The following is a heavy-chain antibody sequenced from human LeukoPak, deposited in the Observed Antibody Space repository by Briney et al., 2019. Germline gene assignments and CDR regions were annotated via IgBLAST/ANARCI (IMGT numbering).Heavy chain of an antibody. CDR2: ISAYNGNT. D-gene: IGHD6-13*01. V-gene: IGHV1-18*01. CDR3: ARVHSSSWYQP. Sequence: ASVKVSCKASGHTFTSYAMHWVRQAPGQRLEWMGWISAYNGNTNYAQKLQGRVTMTTDTSTSTAYMELRSLRSDDTAVYYCARVHSSSWYQPWGQGALVTVSS. J-gene: IGHJ5*02. CDR1: GHTFTSYA.